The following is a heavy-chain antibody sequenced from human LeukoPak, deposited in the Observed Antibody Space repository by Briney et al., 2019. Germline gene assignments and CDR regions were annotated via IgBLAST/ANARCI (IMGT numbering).Heavy chain of an antibody. Sequence: GGSLRPSCAASGFTFSSYSMNWVRQAPGKGLEWVSSISSSSSYIYYADSVKGRFTISRDSAKNSLYLQMNSLRAEDTAVYYCARVGSGWTLDYWGQGTLVTVSS. CDR3: ARVGSGWTLDY. V-gene: IGHV3-21*01. D-gene: IGHD6-19*01. CDR2: ISSSSSYI. CDR1: GFTFSSYS. J-gene: IGHJ4*02.